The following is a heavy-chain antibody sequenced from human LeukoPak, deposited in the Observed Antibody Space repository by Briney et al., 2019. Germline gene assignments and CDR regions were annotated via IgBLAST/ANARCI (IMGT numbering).Heavy chain of an antibody. D-gene: IGHD3-9*01. CDR3: ATERVTGLRYFD. Sequence: ASVKVSCKASGYTFTSYDINWVRQATGQGLEWMGWMNPNSGNTGYAQKFQGRVTMTRNTSISTAYMELSSLRSEDTAVYYCATERVTGLRYFDWGQGTLVTVSS. CDR2: MNPNSGNT. CDR1: GYTFTSYD. V-gene: IGHV1-8*01. J-gene: IGHJ4*02.